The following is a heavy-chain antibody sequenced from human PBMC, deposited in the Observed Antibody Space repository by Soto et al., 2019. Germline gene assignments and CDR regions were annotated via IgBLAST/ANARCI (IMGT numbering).Heavy chain of an antibody. CDR3: AKDLPTTEGSYYHYYYGMDV. Sequence: GGSLRLSCAASGFTFSSYGMHWVRQAPGKGLEWVAVISYDGSNKYYADSVKGRFTISRDNSKNTLYLQMNSLRAEDTAVYYCAKDLPTTEGSYYHYYYGMDVWGQRTTVTVSS. J-gene: IGHJ6*02. D-gene: IGHD3-10*01. CDR2: ISYDGSNK. V-gene: IGHV3-30*18. CDR1: GFTFSSYG.